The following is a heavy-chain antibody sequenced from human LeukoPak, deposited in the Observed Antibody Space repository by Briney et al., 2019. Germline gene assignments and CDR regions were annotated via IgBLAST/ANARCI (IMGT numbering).Heavy chain of an antibody. J-gene: IGHJ4*02. CDR2: IFYSGST. CDR1: GGSISTSNYY. CDR3: ASNEYSGPYYFDY. D-gene: IGHD5-12*01. V-gene: IGHV4-39*07. Sequence: SETLSLTCTVSGGSISTSNYYWGWVRQPPGKGLEWIGDIFYSGSTYYSPSLKSRVTISVDTSKNQFSLKLSSVTAADTAVYYCASNEYSGPYYFDYWGQGTLVTVSS.